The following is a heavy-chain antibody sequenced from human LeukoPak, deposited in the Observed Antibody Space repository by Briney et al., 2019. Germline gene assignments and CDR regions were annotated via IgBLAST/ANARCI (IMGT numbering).Heavy chain of an antibody. J-gene: IGHJ4*02. V-gene: IGHV3-7*01. CDR2: MKEDGTEK. CDR1: GFNIRNHW. Sequence: GGSLRLSCVASGFNIRNHWMSWVRQTPGKGLEWVATMKEDGTEKDYVDAVKGRFTISRDNAMNSVYLQMSRLRAEDTAVYYYASSPDHQWQVLLYFDYWGQGALVSVSS. D-gene: IGHD6-19*01. CDR3: ASSPDHQWQVLLYFDY.